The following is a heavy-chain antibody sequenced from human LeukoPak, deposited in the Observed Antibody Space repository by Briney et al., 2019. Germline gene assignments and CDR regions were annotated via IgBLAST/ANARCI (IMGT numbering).Heavy chain of an antibody. D-gene: IGHD3-16*01. CDR2: ISGSGGST. CDR3: AKGVAYVWGSLYYFDY. Sequence: LAGGSLRLSCAASGFTFSSYAMSWVRQAPGKGLERVSAISGSGGSTYYADSVKGRFTISRDNSKNTLYLQMNSLRAEDTAVYYCAKGVAYVWGSLYYFDYWGQGTLVTVSS. J-gene: IGHJ4*02. CDR1: GFTFSSYA. V-gene: IGHV3-23*01.